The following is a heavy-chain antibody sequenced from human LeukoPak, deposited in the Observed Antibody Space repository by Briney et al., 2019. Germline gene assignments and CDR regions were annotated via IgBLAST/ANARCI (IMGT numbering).Heavy chain of an antibody. CDR1: GGTFSSYA. V-gene: IGHV1-69*05. J-gene: IGHJ6*03. Sequence: SVKVSCKASGGTFSSYAISWVRQAPGQGLEWMGGIIPIFGTASYAQKFQGRVTITTDESTSTAYMELSSLRSEDTAVYYCARGLELRAYYYYYMDVWGKGTTVTVSS. D-gene: IGHD1-7*01. CDR2: IIPIFGTA. CDR3: ARGLELRAYYYYYMDV.